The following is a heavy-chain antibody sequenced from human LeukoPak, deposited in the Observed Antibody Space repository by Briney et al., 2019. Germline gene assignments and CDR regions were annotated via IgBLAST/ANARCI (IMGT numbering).Heavy chain of an antibody. D-gene: IGHD3-3*01. J-gene: IGHJ5*02. CDR3: ARDRSSDFWSGYMGRGGNWFDP. V-gene: IGHV1-18*01. Sequence: ASVKVSCKASGYTFSNYANTWVRQAPGQGLEWMGWISAYNGNTNYAQKLQGRVTMTTDTSTSTAYMELRSLRSDDTAVYYCARDRSSDFWSGYMGRGGNWFDPWGQGTLVTVSS. CDR2: ISAYNGNT. CDR1: GYTFSNYA.